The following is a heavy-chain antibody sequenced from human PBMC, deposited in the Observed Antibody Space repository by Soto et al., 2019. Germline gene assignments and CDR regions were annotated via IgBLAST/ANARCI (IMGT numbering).Heavy chain of an antibody. D-gene: IGHD3-3*01. CDR3: AKFVESLPAASCTGIDY. CDR2: IVGSGGST. CDR1: GFTFSNYC. J-gene: IGHJ4*01. V-gene: IGHV3-23*01. Sequence: GGSLRLSCTAYGFTFSNYCLTWVRQAPGKGLEWVAAIVGSGGSTYDADSVKGRFTISRDNSKSTLFLQMNNLRAEDAAVYYCAKFVESLPAASCTGIDYSGQ.